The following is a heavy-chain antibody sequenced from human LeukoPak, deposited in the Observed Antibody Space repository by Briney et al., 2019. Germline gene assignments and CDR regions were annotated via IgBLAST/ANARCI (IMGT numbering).Heavy chain of an antibody. Sequence: GGSSRLSCAASGFTFSSYSMNWVRQAPGKGLEWVSSISSSSSYIYYADSVKGRFTISRDNAKNSLYLQMNSLRAEDTAVYYCARDFRRIAVAGFDYWGQGTLVTVSS. CDR1: GFTFSSYS. CDR3: ARDFRRIAVAGFDY. CDR2: ISSSSSYI. J-gene: IGHJ4*02. V-gene: IGHV3-21*01. D-gene: IGHD6-19*01.